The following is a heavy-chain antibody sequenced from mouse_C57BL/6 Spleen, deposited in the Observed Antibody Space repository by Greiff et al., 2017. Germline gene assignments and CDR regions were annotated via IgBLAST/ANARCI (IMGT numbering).Heavy chain of an antibody. D-gene: IGHD2-2*01. J-gene: IGHJ3*01. V-gene: IGHV1-18*01. Sequence: VHVKQSGPELVKPGASVKIPCKASGYTFTDYNMDWVKQSHGKSLEWIGDINPNNGGTIYNQKFKGKATLTVDKSSSTAYMELRSLTSEDTAVYYCAREGDGYDTWFAYWGQGTLVTVSA. CDR2: INPNNGGT. CDR3: AREGDGYDTWFAY. CDR1: GYTFTDYN.